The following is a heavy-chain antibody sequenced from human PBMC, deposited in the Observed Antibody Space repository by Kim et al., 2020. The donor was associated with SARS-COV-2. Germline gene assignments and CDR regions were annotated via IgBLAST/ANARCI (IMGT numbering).Heavy chain of an antibody. CDR2: ISETGYYT. CDR3: VKESRGARTGNSCDY. Sequence: GGSLRLSCAASGFIFTNYAMSWVRQGPGKGLEWVSAISETGYYTYYADSVKGRFTISRDNAKNTLYVQLSSLRAEDTALYFCVKESRGARTGNSCDYWGQGTLVTVSS. V-gene: IGHV3-23*01. CDR1: GFIFTNYA. D-gene: IGHD1-1*01. J-gene: IGHJ4*02.